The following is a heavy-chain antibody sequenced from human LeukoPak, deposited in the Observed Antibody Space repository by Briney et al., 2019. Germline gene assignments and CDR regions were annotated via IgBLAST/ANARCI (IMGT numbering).Heavy chain of an antibody. CDR1: GFTFSDSG. D-gene: IGHD3-10*01. CDR3: ARDRGGSASHGFDAFDI. Sequence: PGGSLRLSCAASGFTFSDSGFHWVRQAPGKGLEWVGHIRSKDNNYATAYTASLKGRFTISRDDSKRTAYLQMNSLRAEDTAVYYCARDRGGSASHGFDAFDIWGQGTMVTVSS. J-gene: IGHJ3*02. V-gene: IGHV3-73*01. CDR2: IRSKDNNYAT.